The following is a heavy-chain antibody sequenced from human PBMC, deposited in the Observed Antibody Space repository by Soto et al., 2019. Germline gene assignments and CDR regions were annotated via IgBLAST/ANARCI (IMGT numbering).Heavy chain of an antibody. CDR3: VRDSXRIVVVPRVDGDNWLDP. D-gene: IGHD2-2*01. J-gene: IGHJ5*02. CDR1: GFTFSYYF. Sequence: AGGSLRLSCAASGFTFSYYFMSWIRQAPGKGLEWVSFISGSSDNIKYADSVKGRFTISRDNAKNSLYLQMNSLRAEDTAVYYCVRDSXRIVVVPRVDGDNWLDPWGQGTLVTVSS. CDR2: ISGSSDNI. V-gene: IGHV3-11*06.